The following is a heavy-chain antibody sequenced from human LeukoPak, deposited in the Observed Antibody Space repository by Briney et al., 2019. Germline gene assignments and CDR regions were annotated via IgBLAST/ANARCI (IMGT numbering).Heavy chain of an antibody. CDR1: GGSISSVNYY. Sequence: SETLSLTCTVSGGSISSVNYYWSWIRQPAGKGLEWIGRIYTSGSTNYNPSLKSRVTISADTSKNQFSLKLSSVTAADTAVYYCARDSSGYHDYWGQGTLVTVSS. CDR3: ARDSSGYHDY. V-gene: IGHV4-61*02. D-gene: IGHD3-22*01. CDR2: IYTSGST. J-gene: IGHJ4*02.